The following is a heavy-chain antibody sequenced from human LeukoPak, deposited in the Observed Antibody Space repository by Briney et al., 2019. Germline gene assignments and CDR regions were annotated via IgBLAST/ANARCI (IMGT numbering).Heavy chain of an antibody. J-gene: IGHJ4*02. CDR2: MSFSGISI. D-gene: IGHD6-19*01. CDR1: GFTFSSYA. CDR3: ARDRGGWYSDS. Sequence: GGSLRLSCVASGFTFSSYAMNWLRQAPGKGLEWVSYMSFSGISIYYADSVKGRFTISRDNSKNSLYLQMNSLRAEDTAIYYCARDRGGWYSDSWGQGTLVTVSS. V-gene: IGHV3-48*04.